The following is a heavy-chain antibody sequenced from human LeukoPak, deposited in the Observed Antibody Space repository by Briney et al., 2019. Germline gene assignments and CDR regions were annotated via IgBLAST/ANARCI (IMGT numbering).Heavy chain of an antibody. CDR2: IRPNSGDT. J-gene: IGHJ4*02. V-gene: IGHV1-2*02. CDR3: ARNYGHNSKYFDF. D-gene: IGHD4-17*01. CDR1: GYTFTDYF. Sequence: ASVKVSCKASGYTFTDYFIHWVRQAPGQGLEWMGWIRPNSGDTHYAQRLQGRVTMTRDTSASTAHMELSGLRSDDTAIYYWARNYGHNSKYFDFWGQGTLVTVSS.